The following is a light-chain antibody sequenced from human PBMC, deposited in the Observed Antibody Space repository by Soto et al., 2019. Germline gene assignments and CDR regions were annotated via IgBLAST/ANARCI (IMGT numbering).Light chain of an antibody. J-gene: IGKJ4*01. CDR2: AAS. CDR3: QQSYSTPLLT. CDR1: QSISSY. V-gene: IGKV1-39*01. Sequence: DIQMTQSPSSLSASVGDRVTITCRASQSISSYLNWYQQKPGKAPKLLIYAASSLQSGVPSRFSGRGSGTDFTLTISSLQPEDFATYYCQQSYSTPLLTFGGGTKVEIK.